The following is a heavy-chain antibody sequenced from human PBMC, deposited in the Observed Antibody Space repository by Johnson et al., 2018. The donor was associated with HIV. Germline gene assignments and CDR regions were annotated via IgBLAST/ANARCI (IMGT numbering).Heavy chain of an antibody. Sequence: QVQLVESGGGLVKPGGSLRLSCAASGFTFSDYYMSWIRQAPGKGLEWVSYISSSGSTIYYADSVKVRFTISRDNAKNSLYLQMNSLRAEDTAVYYCARDSVIGGIELSRPDAFDIWGQGTMVTVSS. CDR3: ARDSVIGGIELSRPDAFDI. D-gene: IGHD2/OR15-2a*01. CDR2: ISSSGSTI. V-gene: IGHV3-11*04. J-gene: IGHJ3*02. CDR1: GFTFSDYY.